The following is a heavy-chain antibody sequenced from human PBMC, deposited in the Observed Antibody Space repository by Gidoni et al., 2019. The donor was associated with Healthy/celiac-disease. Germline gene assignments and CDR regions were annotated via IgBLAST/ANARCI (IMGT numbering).Heavy chain of an antibody. D-gene: IGHD1-1*01. V-gene: IGHV3-23*01. CDR2: ISGSGGST. CDR1: GFTFSSYA. J-gene: IGHJ6*02. CDR3: AKGPNNSPRYYYGMDV. Sequence: EVQLLESGGGLVQPGGSLRLSCAASGFTFSSYAMSWVRQAPGKGLGWVSAISGSGGSTYYADSVKGRFTISRDNSKNTLYLQMNSLRAEDTAVYYCAKGPNNSPRYYYGMDVWGQGTTVTVSS.